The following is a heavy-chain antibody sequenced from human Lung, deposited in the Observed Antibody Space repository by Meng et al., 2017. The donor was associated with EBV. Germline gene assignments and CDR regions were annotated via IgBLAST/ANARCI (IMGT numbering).Heavy chain of an antibody. CDR3: ARAPGNWNFDS. CDR2: IYHNENT. J-gene: IGHJ4*02. D-gene: IGHD1-20*01. CDR1: SASISSNNY. V-gene: IGHV4-4*02. Sequence: QVQLAESRPGRVHPSGTLSLTCTVSSASISSNNYWTWVRQSPGKGLEWIGEIYHNENTNYNPSLMSRVTMSLDKSKNHFSLNLRSVTAADTAVYFCARAPGNWNFDSWGQGTLVTVSS.